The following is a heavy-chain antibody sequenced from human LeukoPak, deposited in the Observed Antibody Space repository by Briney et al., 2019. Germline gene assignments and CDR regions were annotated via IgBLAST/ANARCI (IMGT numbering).Heavy chain of an antibody. CDR2: IWNSGST. V-gene: IGHV4-31*03. CDR1: GDSISSRTYY. CDR3: ATDVSSMSPNWLDP. J-gene: IGHJ5*02. Sequence: SQTLSLTCSVSGDSISSRTYYWTWIRQHPEKGLEWIGYIWNSGSTNYNPALKSRVTISVDTSKNQFSLKLTSVTAADTAIYYCATDVSSMSPNWLDPWGQGILVIVSS. D-gene: IGHD6-6*01.